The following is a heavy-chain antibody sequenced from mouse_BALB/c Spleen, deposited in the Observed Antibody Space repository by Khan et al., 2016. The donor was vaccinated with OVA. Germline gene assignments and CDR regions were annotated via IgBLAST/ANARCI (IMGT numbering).Heavy chain of an antibody. V-gene: IGHV3-8*02. D-gene: IGHD1-1*01. J-gene: IGHJ1*01. CDR1: GDSITSGY. CDR2: INYSGST. CDR3: ATNYYGNSYWYFDV. Sequence: EVKLLESGPSLVNPSQILSLTCSVSGDSITSGYWNWIRKFPGNKLEYMGYINYSGSTYYNPSLKSRISITRDTSKNQFYLQLISVTTEDTATYFCATNYYGNSYWYFDVWGAGTTVTVSS.